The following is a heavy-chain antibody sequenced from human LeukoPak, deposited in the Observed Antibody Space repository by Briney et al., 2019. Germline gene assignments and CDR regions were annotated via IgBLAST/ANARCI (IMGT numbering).Heavy chain of an antibody. V-gene: IGHV3-23*01. Sequence: GGSLRLSCAASGFTFSSYAMSWVRQAPGKGLEWVSAISGSGGSTYYADSVKGRFTISRDNSKNTLYLQMNSLRAEDTAVYYCAKDSRVLLWFGELLPSYFDYRGQGTLVTVSS. J-gene: IGHJ4*02. D-gene: IGHD3-10*01. CDR1: GFTFSSYA. CDR3: AKDSRVLLWFGELLPSYFDY. CDR2: ISGSGGST.